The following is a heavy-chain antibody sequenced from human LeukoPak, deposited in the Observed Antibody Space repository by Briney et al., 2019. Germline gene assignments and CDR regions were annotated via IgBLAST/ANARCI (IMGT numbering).Heavy chain of an antibody. CDR2: SNGNSGAT. CDR1: GFTFTGHY. J-gene: IGHJ4*02. Sequence: ASVTVSCKSSGFTFTGHYMHWGRQAPGQGLELMGWSNGNSGATNYARNFQDRVTLTRDTSISTVYMELSRLRIDDTAVYYCAKDFSWGVDYWGQGTLVTVSS. D-gene: IGHD3-10*01. CDR3: AKDFSWGVDY. V-gene: IGHV1-2*02.